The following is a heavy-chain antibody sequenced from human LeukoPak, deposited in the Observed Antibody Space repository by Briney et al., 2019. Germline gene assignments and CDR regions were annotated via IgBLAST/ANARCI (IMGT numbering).Heavy chain of an antibody. CDR2: IYTSGST. V-gene: IGHV4-61*02. J-gene: IGHJ4*02. CDR3: ARDLDYGDYGYFDY. D-gene: IGHD4-17*01. Sequence: SETLSLTCTVSGGSISSGSYYWSWIRQPAGKGLEWIGRIYTSGSTNYNPSLKSRVTISVDTSKNQFSLKLSSVTAADTAVYYCARDLDYGDYGYFDYWGQGTLVIVSS. CDR1: GGSISSGSYY.